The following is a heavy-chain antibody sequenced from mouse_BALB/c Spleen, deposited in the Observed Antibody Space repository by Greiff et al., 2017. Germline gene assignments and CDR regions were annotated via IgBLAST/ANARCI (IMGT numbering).Heavy chain of an antibody. CDR3: ARGYRYGSYYAMDY. CDR1: GYTFSSYW. Sequence: VKLVESGAELMKPGASVKISCKATGYTFSSYWIEWVKQRPGHGLEWIGEILPGSGSTNYNEKFKGKATFTADTSSNTAYMQLSSLTSEDSAVYYCARGYRYGSYYAMDYWGQGTSVTVSS. J-gene: IGHJ4*01. V-gene: IGHV1-9*01. D-gene: IGHD2-14*01. CDR2: ILPGSGST.